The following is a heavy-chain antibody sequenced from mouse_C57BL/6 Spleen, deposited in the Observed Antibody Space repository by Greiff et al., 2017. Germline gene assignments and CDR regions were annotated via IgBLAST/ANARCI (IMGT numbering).Heavy chain of an antibody. V-gene: IGHV1-59*01. J-gene: IGHJ4*01. CDR3: ANGNQYYYAMDY. CDR1: GYTFTSYW. Sequence: QVQLQQPGAELVRPGTSVKLSCKASGYTFTSYWMHWVKQRPGQGLEWIGVIDPSDSYTNYNQKFKGKATLTVDTSSSTAYMQLSSLTSEDSAVYYCANGNQYYYAMDYWGQGTSVTVSS. CDR2: IDPSDSYT. D-gene: IGHD2-1*01.